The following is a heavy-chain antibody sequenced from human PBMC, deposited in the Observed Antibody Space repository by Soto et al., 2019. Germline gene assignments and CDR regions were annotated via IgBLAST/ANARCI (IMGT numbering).Heavy chain of an antibody. CDR2: ISGSGGST. J-gene: IGHJ3*02. CDR3: AKDTSGGYYYPDAFDI. Sequence: EVQLLESGGGLVQPGGSLRLSCAASGFTFSSYAMSWVRQAPGKGLEWVSAISGSGGSTYYADSVKGRFTISRDNSKNTLYLQMNSLRAEDTAVYYCAKDTSGGYYYPDAFDIWGQGTMVTVSS. V-gene: IGHV3-23*01. D-gene: IGHD3-22*01. CDR1: GFTFSSYA.